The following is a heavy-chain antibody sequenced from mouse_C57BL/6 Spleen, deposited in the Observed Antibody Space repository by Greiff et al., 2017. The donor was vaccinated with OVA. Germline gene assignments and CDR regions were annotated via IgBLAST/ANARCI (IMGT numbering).Heavy chain of an antibody. Sequence: EVHLVESGGGLVKPGGSLKLSCAASGFTFSSYAMSWVRQTPEKRLEWVATISDGGSYTYYPDNVKGRFTISRDNAKNNLYLQMSHLKSEDTAMYYCARDQHYYGSSYWYFDVWGTGTTVTVSS. J-gene: IGHJ1*03. CDR2: ISDGGSYT. CDR3: ARDQHYYGSSYWYFDV. V-gene: IGHV5-4*01. CDR1: GFTFSSYA. D-gene: IGHD1-1*01.